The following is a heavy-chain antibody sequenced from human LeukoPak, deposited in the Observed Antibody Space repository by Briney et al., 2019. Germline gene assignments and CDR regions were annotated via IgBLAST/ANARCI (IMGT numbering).Heavy chain of an antibody. D-gene: IGHD3-22*01. V-gene: IGHV3-53*01. Sequence: GGSLRLSCAASGFTVSSNYMSWVRQAPGKGLEWVSVIYSGGSTYYADSVKGRFTISRDNAKNSLYLQMNSLRAEDTAVYYCARDQNYDSSGSDTAAAFDIWGQGTMVTVSS. CDR2: IYSGGST. CDR1: GFTVSSNY. CDR3: ARDQNYDSSGSDTAAAFDI. J-gene: IGHJ3*02.